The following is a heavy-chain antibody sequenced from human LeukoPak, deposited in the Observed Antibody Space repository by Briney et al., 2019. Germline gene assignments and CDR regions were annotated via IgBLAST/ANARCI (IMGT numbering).Heavy chain of an antibody. D-gene: IGHD3-22*01. CDR2: IYYSGST. CDR1: GGSISSYY. V-gene: IGHV4-59*01. J-gene: IGHJ4*02. CDR3: ARDPNDGSGYFYYFDY. Sequence: PSETLFLTCTVSGGSISSYYWSWIRQPPGKGLEWIGYIYYSGSTNYNPSLKSRVTISVDTSKNQFSLKLSSVTAADTAVYYCARDPNDGSGYFYYFDYWGQGTLVTVSS.